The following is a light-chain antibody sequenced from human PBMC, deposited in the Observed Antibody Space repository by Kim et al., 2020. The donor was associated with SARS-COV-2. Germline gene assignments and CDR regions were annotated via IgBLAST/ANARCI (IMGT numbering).Light chain of an antibody. Sequence: EIVLTQSPGTLSLSPGERATLSCRASQSVSTNYLAWYQQKPGQAPRLLIYGASSRATGIPDRFSGSGSGTDFTLTISRLEPEDFAVYYCQLSGSSPYTFGQATKLKI. CDR1: QSVSTNY. CDR2: GAS. V-gene: IGKV3-20*01. CDR3: QLSGSSPYT. J-gene: IGKJ2*01.